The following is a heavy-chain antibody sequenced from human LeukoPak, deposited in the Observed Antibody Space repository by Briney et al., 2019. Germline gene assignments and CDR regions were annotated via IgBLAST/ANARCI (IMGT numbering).Heavy chain of an antibody. CDR2: ISITSSHI. Sequence: GGSLRLSCAASGFVFSTYAMNWVRQAPGKGLEWVSSISITSSHIYYADSVRGRFTISRDNAKNSLYLQMDSLSAEDTAVYYCVREGYSSGWLNFDYWGQGTLVTVSS. J-gene: IGHJ4*02. D-gene: IGHD6-19*01. V-gene: IGHV3-21*01. CDR1: GFVFSTYA. CDR3: VREGYSSGWLNFDY.